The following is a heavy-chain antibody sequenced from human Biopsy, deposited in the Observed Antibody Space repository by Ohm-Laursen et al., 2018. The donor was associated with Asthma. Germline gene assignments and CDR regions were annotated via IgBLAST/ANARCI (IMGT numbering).Heavy chain of an antibody. CDR1: GYTFIHFA. CDR3: ARGYSGSDRIVYYYSGLEV. Sequence: ASVKVSCKPSGYTFIHFAIHWVRQAPGQGLEWMGGLIPVLGTPDHAQMFEGRVTITADESTSTAYMELSSLSSEDTAVYYCARGYSGSDRIVYYYSGLEVWGQGTTVTVSS. V-gene: IGHV1-69*13. J-gene: IGHJ6*02. CDR2: LIPVLGTP. D-gene: IGHD5-12*01.